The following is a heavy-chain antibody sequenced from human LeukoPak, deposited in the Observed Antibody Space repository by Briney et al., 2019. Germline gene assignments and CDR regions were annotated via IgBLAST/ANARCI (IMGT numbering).Heavy chain of an antibody. Sequence: PSETLSLTCTVSGGSISSSSYYWGWIRQPPGKGLEWIGSIYYSGSTYYNPSLKSRVTISVDKSKNQFSLKLSSVTAADTAVYYCARHGLGYCSSTSCHNWFDPWGQGTLVTVSS. CDR3: ARHGLGYCSSTSCHNWFDP. CDR2: IYYSGST. J-gene: IGHJ5*02. D-gene: IGHD2-2*01. V-gene: IGHV4-39*01. CDR1: GGSISSSSYY.